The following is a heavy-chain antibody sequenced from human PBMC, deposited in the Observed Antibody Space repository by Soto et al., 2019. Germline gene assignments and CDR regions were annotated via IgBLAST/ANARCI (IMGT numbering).Heavy chain of an antibody. J-gene: IGHJ4*02. CDR3: ARRPEGRFFDY. CDR2: ITSSGADT. CDR1: GFTFSASA. V-gene: IGHV3-23*01. Sequence: EAQLLESGGDLVQPGGSLRLSCAAYGFTFSASAMSWVRQAPGKGLEWVSSITSSGADTNFAGSVKGRFTISRDNSKNILYLQMNSLRVEDTAFYCCARRPEGRFFDYWGLGTLVTVFS.